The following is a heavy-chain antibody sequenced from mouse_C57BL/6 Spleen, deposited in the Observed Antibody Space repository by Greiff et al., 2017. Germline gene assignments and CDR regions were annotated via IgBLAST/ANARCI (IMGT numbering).Heavy chain of an antibody. V-gene: IGHV5-6*01. CDR3: ARQGGYDYDAGYYAMDY. J-gene: IGHJ4*01. Sequence: EVQVVESGGDLVKPGGSLKLSCAASGFTFSSYGMSWVRQTPDKRLEWVATISSGGSYTYYPDSVKGRFTISRDNAKNTLYLQMSSLKSEDTAMYYCARQGGYDYDAGYYAMDYWGQGTSVTVSS. CDR2: ISSGGSYT. D-gene: IGHD2-4*01. CDR1: GFTFSSYG.